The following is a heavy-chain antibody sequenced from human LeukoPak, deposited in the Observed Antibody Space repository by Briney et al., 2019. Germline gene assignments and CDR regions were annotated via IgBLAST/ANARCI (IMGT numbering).Heavy chain of an antibody. CDR2: IFHSGNT. CDR3: ARAKQYPLSIDAFDI. D-gene: IGHD2-2*01. Sequence: SETLSLTCTVSGFSISNDYYWGWLRQPPGKGLEWIGNIFHSGNTYYKLSLKSRLTISMDTAMNQFSLKLTSVTAADTALYYCARAKQYPLSIDAFDIWGQGRMVTVSS. V-gene: IGHV4-38-2*02. J-gene: IGHJ3*02. CDR1: GFSISNDYY.